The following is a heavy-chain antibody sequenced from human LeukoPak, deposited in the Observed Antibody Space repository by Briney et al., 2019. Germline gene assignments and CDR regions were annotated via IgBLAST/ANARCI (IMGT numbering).Heavy chain of an antibody. Sequence: PGGSLRLSCAASGFTFSSYSMNWVRQAPGKGLEWVSSISSSSSYIYCADSVKGRFTISRDNAKNSLYLQMNSLRAEDTAVYYCARDPSGWYFVDYWGQGTLVTVSS. V-gene: IGHV3-21*01. CDR3: ARDPSGWYFVDY. CDR1: GFTFSSYS. J-gene: IGHJ4*02. CDR2: ISSSSSYI. D-gene: IGHD6-19*01.